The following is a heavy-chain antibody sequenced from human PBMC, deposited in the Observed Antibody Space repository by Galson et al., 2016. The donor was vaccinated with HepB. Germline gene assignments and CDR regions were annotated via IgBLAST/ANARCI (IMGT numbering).Heavy chain of an antibody. J-gene: IGHJ6*04. CDR2: ISSSSSYI. V-gene: IGHV3-21*01. CDR1: GFTFSSYS. Sequence: SLRLSCAASGFTFSSYSMNWVRQAPGKGLEWVSSISSSSSYIYYADSVKGRFTISRDNAKNSLYLQMNTLRADDTAVYYCARASGGGYDWDYYYGMDVWGKGTTVTVSS. D-gene: IGHD5-12*01. CDR3: ARASGGGYDWDYYYGMDV.